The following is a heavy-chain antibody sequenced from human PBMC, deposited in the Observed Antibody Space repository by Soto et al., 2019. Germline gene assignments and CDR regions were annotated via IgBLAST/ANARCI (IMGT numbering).Heavy chain of an antibody. Sequence: GESLKISCAASGFTFSSYGMHWVRQAPGKGLEWVAVISYDGSNKYYADSVKGRFTISRDNSKNTLYLQMNSLRAEDTAVYYCAKAPMAVDSFDYWGQGTLVTVSS. CDR1: GFTFSSYG. D-gene: IGHD6-19*01. CDR3: AKAPMAVDSFDY. CDR2: ISYDGSNK. J-gene: IGHJ4*02. V-gene: IGHV3-30*18.